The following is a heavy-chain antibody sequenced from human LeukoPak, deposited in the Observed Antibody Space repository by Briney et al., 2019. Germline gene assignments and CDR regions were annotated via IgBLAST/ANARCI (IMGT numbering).Heavy chain of an antibody. J-gene: IGHJ4*02. CDR3: ARDSLLLGYSSGWYVDY. CDR1: GFTFSSYA. Sequence: GGSLRLSCAASGFTFSSYAMSWVRQAPGKGLEWVSTFSGSGGNTYYADSVKGRFTISRDNAKNSLYLQMNSLRAEDTAVYYCARDSLLLGYSSGWYVDYWGQGTLVTVSS. V-gene: IGHV3-23*01. CDR2: FSGSGGNT. D-gene: IGHD6-19*01.